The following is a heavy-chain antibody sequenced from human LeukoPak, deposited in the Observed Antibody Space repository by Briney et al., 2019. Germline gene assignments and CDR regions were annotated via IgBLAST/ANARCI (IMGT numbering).Heavy chain of an antibody. CDR1: GFTFSDYY. Sequence: GGSLRLSCAASGFTFSDYYMSWIRQAPGKGLEWVSYISSSGSTIYYADSVKGRFTISRDNGKNSLYLQMNSLRAEDTAVYYCAREPPLTSGYSYGYGGYWGQGTLVTVSS. CDR3: AREPPLTSGYSYGYGGY. V-gene: IGHV3-11*01. CDR2: ISSSGSTI. J-gene: IGHJ4*02. D-gene: IGHD5-18*01.